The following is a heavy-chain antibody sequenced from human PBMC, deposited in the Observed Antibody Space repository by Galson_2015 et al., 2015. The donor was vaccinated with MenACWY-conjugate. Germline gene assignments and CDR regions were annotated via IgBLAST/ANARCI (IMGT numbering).Heavy chain of an antibody. CDR3: SRGGSSDWALYYSDY. CDR1: GFTFGTYW. J-gene: IGHJ4*02. CDR2: INSDGTST. V-gene: IGHV3-74*01. Sequence: SLRLSCAASGFTFGTYWMHWVRQAPGKGLVWVSRINSDGTSTTYADSVKGRFTVSRDNAKNTLYLQLNSLRAEDTAVYYCSRGGSSDWALYYSDYWGQGTLVTVSS. D-gene: IGHD6-19*01.